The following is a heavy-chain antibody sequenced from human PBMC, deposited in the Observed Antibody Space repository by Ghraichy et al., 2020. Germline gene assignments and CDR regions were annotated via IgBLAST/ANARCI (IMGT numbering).Heavy chain of an antibody. V-gene: IGHV3-33*01. CDR3: ARFKRGDSDGSFDY. J-gene: IGHJ4*02. Sequence: GGSLRLSCAASGFTFCGNGMHWVRQAPGKGLEWVALVAYDGSSENYADSVKGRFTISRDNSKNTLYLQMNSLRADDTAVYYCARFKRGDSDGSFDYWGQGTLVTVSS. CDR2: VAYDGSSE. D-gene: IGHD5-24*01. CDR1: GFTFCGNG.